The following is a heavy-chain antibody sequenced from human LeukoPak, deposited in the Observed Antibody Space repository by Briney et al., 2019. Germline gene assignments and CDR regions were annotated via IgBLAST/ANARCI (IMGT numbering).Heavy chain of an antibody. CDR1: GYTFTSYG. Sequence: ASVKVSCKASGYTFTSYGISWVRQAPGQGLEWMGWISAYNGNANYAQKLQGRVTMTTDTSTSTAYMGLRSLRSDDAAVYHCARDLGIVGATPPLYYMDVWGKGTTVTVSS. J-gene: IGHJ6*03. CDR3: ARDLGIVGATPPLYYMDV. CDR2: ISAYNGNA. D-gene: IGHD1-26*01. V-gene: IGHV1-18*01.